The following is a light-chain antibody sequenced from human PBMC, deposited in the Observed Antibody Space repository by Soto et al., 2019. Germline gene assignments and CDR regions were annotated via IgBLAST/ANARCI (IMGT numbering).Light chain of an antibody. J-gene: IGLJ1*01. CDR3: QSFDTGPGSFHV. CDR2: DNS. V-gene: IGLV1-40*01. CDR1: SSNIGIGYD. Sequence: QSALTQPPSVSGAPGQGVTISCTGTSSNIGIGYDVHWYQQHPGTAPRLLIYDNSKRPSGVPDRFSGSKSGTSAPLAITGRLAEDEAAYYCQSFDTGPGSFHVFGTGTKVTVL.